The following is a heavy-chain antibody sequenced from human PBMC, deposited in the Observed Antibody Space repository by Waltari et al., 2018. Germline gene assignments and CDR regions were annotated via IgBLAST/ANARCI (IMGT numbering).Heavy chain of an antibody. CDR3: ARQEDFLDY. J-gene: IGHJ4*02. Sequence: EVQLVQSGAEVKKPGESLKISCKGSGYSFTSYWIGWVRQMPGNGLEWTGLIEPGDAVTGYSPSFQGKVTISADKSISTAYLQWSSLKASDTAMYYCARQEDFLDYWGQGTLVTVSS. CDR1: GYSFTSYW. CDR2: IEPGDAVT. V-gene: IGHV5-51*01.